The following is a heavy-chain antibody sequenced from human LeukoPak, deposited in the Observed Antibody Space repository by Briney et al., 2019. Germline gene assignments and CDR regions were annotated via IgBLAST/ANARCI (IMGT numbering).Heavy chain of an antibody. J-gene: IGHJ4*02. CDR3: ARDLSPVVRASPMGY. CDR1: GLTFTSYG. D-gene: IGHD3-10*01. CDR2: ITYDGYYK. V-gene: IGHV3-30*03. Sequence: GGSLRLSCAASGLTFTSYGMHWVRQAPGKGLEWVALITYDGYYKYYSDSVKGRFTISSDTSKNTMYLQMNSLRAEDTAVYYCARDLSPVVRASPMGYWGQGTLVTVSS.